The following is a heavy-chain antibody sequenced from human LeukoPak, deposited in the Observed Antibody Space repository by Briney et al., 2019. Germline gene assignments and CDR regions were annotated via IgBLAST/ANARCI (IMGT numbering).Heavy chain of an antibody. D-gene: IGHD6-13*01. Sequence: SETLSLTCAVSGFSISTGNWWGWIRQPPGKGLEWIGYIYYSGSTYYNTSLKSRLTMSVDTPKNQFSLKLSSVTAVDTAVYYCARYTEAAGTGFFDYWGQGTLVTVSS. CDR2: IYYSGST. CDR1: GFSISTGNW. CDR3: ARYTEAAGTGFFDY. V-gene: IGHV4-28*01. J-gene: IGHJ4*02.